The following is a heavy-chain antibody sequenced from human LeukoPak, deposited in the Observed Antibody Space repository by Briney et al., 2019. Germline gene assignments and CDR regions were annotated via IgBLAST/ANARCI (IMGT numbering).Heavy chain of an antibody. CDR1: GYTFTGYY. J-gene: IGHJ4*02. CDR3: ARSTVTTLGYFVY. CDR2: INPNSGGT. Sequence: GASVKVSCKASGYTFTGYYMHWVRQAPGQGLEWMGWINPNSGGTNYAQKFQGRVTMTRDTSISTAYMEVSRLRSDDTAVYYCARSTVTTLGYFVYWGQGTLVTVSS. V-gene: IGHV1-2*02. D-gene: IGHD4-11*01.